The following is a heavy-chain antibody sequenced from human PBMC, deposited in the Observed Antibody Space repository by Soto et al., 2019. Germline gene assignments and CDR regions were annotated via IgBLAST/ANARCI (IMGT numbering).Heavy chain of an antibody. CDR3: ARGWGYDSTDYYYAY. Sequence: QVQLVQSGAEVRKPGSSVRVSCKASGGSFNRHTISWVRQAPGQGLEWMGGIIPIFATANHAQKFQGRVTIIADESTSTVYMELSSLRSDATALYYCARGWGYDSTDYYYAYWGQGTLVIVSS. CDR1: GGSFNRHT. J-gene: IGHJ4*02. D-gene: IGHD3-22*01. CDR2: IIPIFATA. V-gene: IGHV1-69*01.